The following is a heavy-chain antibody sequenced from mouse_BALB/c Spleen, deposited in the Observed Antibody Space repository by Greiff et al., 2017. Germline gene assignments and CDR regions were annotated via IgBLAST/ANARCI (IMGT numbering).Heavy chain of an antibody. Sequence: VQLQQSGAELVRSGASVKLSCTASGFNIKDYYMHWVKQRPEQGLEWIGWIDPENGDTEYAPKFQGKATMTADTSSNTAYMQLSSLTSEDSAVYYCARDARSFAYWGQGTLVTVSA. J-gene: IGHJ3*01. CDR2: IDPENGDT. V-gene: IGHV14-4*02. CDR1: GFNIKDYY. CDR3: ARDARSFAY.